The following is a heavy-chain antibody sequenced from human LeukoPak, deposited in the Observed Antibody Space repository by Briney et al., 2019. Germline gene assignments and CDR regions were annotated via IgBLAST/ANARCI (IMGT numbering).Heavy chain of an antibody. CDR2: IRGSGGST. V-gene: IGHV3-23*01. CDR1: GFTFSSYA. CDR3: AKVPSSSPYCSGGSCYFDY. D-gene: IGHD2-15*01. Sequence: GGSLRLSCAASGFTFSSYAMSWVRQAPGKGLEWVSDIRGSGGSTYYADSVKGRFTISRDNSKNTLYLQMNSLRAEDTAVYYCAKVPSSSPYCSGGSCYFDYWGQGTLVTVSS. J-gene: IGHJ4*02.